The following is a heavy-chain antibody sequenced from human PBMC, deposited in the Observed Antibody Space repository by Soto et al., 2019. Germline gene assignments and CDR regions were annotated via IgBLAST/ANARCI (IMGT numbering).Heavy chain of an antibody. CDR2: INPNSGGT. J-gene: IGHJ5*02. D-gene: IGHD2-2*01. CDR3: ASVVVVPAAINWFDP. Sequence: ASVKVSCKASGYTFTGYYMHWVRQAPGQGLEWMGWINPNSGGTNYAQKFQGRVTMTRDTSISTAYMELSRPRSDDTAVYYCASVVVVPAAINWFDPWGQGTLVTVSS. V-gene: IGHV1-2*02. CDR1: GYTFTGYY.